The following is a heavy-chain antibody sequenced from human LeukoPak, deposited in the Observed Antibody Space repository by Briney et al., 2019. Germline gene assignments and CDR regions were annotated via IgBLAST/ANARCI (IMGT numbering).Heavy chain of an antibody. J-gene: IGHJ4*02. CDR3: ARLTVTGTNY. CDR2: INTDGSTT. Sequence: PGGSLRLSCVVSGFTFSNYRMHSVRQAPGKGLVWVSGINTDGSTTTYADSVKGRFTISRDNAKNTPYLQMNSLRAEDTAVYYCARLTVTGTNYWGQGTLVTVSS. CDR1: GFTFSNYR. D-gene: IGHD6-19*01. V-gene: IGHV3-74*03.